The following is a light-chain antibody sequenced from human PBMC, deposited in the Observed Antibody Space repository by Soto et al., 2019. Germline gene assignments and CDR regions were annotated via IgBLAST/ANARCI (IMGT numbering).Light chain of an antibody. V-gene: IGKV1-9*01. CDR1: QDIAIY. CDR3: QQLRMYPST. CDR2: AAS. Sequence: IQLTQSPSSLSASVGDRVTITCRASQDIAIYLAWYHQKPGEAPKLLIYAASTLYGGVPSRFSGSGSGTDFALTITSLQAEDFATYYCQQLRMYPSTCGGGTKGEIK. J-gene: IGKJ4*01.